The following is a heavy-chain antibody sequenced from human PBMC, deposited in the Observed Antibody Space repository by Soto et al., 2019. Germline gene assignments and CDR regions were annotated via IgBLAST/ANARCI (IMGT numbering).Heavy chain of an antibody. CDR1: GYPFTSYD. V-gene: IGHV1-18*04. CDR3: ARDPVAGHFDN. CDR2: INPYNGDT. D-gene: IGHD6-19*01. Sequence: QVQLVQSGGEVRKAGASVRVSCKTSGYPFTSYDISWVRQAPGQGLEWMGWINPYNGDTNYTQTFQGRVTMTKDTSTPAVYMELRSLTFDDTAVYFFARDPVAGHFDNWGQGTLVTVSS. J-gene: IGHJ4*02.